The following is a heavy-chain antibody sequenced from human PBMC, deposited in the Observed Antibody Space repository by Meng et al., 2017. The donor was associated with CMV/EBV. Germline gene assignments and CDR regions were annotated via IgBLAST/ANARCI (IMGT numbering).Heavy chain of an antibody. CDR2: ISSSSRTI. V-gene: IGHV3-48*04. CDR3: ARGWNYVDQRVFDY. CDR1: GFTFSSYS. D-gene: IGHD1-7*01. Sequence: ETLSLTCAASGFTFSSYSMNWVRQAPGKGLEWVSYISSSSRTIYYADSVKGRFTISRDNAKNSLYLQMNSLRAEDTAVYYCARGWNYVDQRVFDYWGQGTLVTVSS. J-gene: IGHJ4*02.